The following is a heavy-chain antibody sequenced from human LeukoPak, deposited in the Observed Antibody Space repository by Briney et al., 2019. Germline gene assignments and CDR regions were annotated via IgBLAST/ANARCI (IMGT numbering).Heavy chain of an antibody. D-gene: IGHD3-10*01. Sequence: GGSLRLSCAASGFSFSSYAMSWVRQAPGKGLEWVSVISGSGGSTYYADSAKGRFTISRDNSKNTLYLQMNSLRAEDTAVYYCAKVGPLWFGIYDYWGQGTLVTVSS. J-gene: IGHJ4*02. CDR1: GFSFSSYA. CDR3: AKVGPLWFGIYDY. V-gene: IGHV3-23*01. CDR2: ISGSGGST.